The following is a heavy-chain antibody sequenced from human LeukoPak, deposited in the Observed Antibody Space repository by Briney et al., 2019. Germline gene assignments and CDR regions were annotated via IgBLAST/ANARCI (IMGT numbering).Heavy chain of an antibody. CDR1: GYTFTGYY. CDR2: INPNSGGT. Sequence: ASVKVSCTASGYTFTGYYMHWVRQAPGQGLEWMGRINPNSGGTNYAQKFQGRVTMTRDTSISTAYMELSRLRSDDTAVYYCATVYCSGGSCYERFDYWGQGTLVTVSS. D-gene: IGHD2-15*01. CDR3: ATVYCSGGSCYERFDY. V-gene: IGHV1-2*06. J-gene: IGHJ4*02.